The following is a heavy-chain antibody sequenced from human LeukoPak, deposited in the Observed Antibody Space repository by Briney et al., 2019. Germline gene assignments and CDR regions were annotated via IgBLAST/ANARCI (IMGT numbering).Heavy chain of an antibody. J-gene: IGHJ4*02. V-gene: IGHV4-4*02. Sequence: KTSETLSLTCAVSGGSISSSNWWSWVRQPPGKGLEWIGEIYHSGSTNYNPSLKSRVTISVDKSKNQFSLKLSSVTAADTAVYYCARGVYYYGPVYPYYFDYWGQGILVTVSS. CDR1: GGSISSSNW. CDR3: ARGVYYYGPVYPYYFDY. D-gene: IGHD3-10*01. CDR2: IYHSGST.